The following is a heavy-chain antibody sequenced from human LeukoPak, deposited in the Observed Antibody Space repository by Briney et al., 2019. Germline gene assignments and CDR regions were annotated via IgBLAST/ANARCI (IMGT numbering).Heavy chain of an antibody. CDR1: GGSISSYY. Sequence: SETLSLTCTVSGGSISSYYWSWIRQPPGKGLEWIGYIYYSGSTNYNPSLKSRVTISVDTSKNQFSLKLSSVTAADTAVYYCARALRGYCSGGSCPLGYYYMDVWGKGTTVTVSS. V-gene: IGHV4-59*01. CDR2: IYYSGST. D-gene: IGHD2-15*01. CDR3: ARALRGYCSGGSCPLGYYYMDV. J-gene: IGHJ6*03.